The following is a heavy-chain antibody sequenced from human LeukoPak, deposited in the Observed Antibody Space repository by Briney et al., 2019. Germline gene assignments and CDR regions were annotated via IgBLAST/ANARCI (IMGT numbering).Heavy chain of an antibody. CDR2: MNPNRDNT. V-gene: IGHV1-8*01. CDR3: ARGPLTYSYASSGYFAFDV. J-gene: IGHJ3*01. Sequence: GASVKVSCKASGYTFTSFDINWVRQAPGQGLEWMGWMNPNRDNTGSAQKFQGRVTMTRNSSISTAYMDLSNLRSEDTAVYYCARGPLTYSYASSGYFAFDVWGQGTLVTVSS. CDR1: GYTFTSFD. D-gene: IGHD3-22*01.